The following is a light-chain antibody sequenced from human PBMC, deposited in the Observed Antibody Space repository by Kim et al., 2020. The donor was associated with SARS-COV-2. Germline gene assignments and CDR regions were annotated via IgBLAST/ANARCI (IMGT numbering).Light chain of an antibody. J-gene: IGLJ2*01. CDR3: SSYTSSSTV. CDR2: DVS. V-gene: IGLV2-14*03. Sequence: QSALTQPPSVSGSPGQSITISCTGTSSDVGGYNYVSWYQQHPGKAPKLMIYDVSNRPSGVSNRFSGSKSGNTASLTFSGLQAEDEADYYCSSYTSSSTVFGGGTQLTVL. CDR1: SSDVGGYNY.